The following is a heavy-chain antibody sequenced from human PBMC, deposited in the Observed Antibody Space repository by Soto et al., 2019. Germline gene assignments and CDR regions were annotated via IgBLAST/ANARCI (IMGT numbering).Heavy chain of an antibody. D-gene: IGHD1-26*01. Sequence: SETLSLTCTVSGGSISSGDYYWSWIRQPPGKGLEWIGYIYYSGSTYYNPSLKSRVTISVDTSKNQFSLKLSSVTAADTAVYYCAREIVGATFFDYCGQGTLVTVSS. CDR2: IYYSGST. J-gene: IGHJ4*02. CDR3: AREIVGATFFDY. V-gene: IGHV4-30-4*01. CDR1: GGSISSGDYY.